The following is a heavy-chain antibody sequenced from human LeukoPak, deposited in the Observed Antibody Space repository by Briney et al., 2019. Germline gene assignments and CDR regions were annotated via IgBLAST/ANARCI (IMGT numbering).Heavy chain of an antibody. D-gene: IGHD3-9*01. V-gene: IGHV4-34*01. CDR1: GGSFSGYY. J-gene: IGHJ4*02. CDR2: INHSGST. CDR3: ASNDILTGSSLHYFDY. Sequence: SETLSLTCAVYGGSFSGYYWSWIRQPPRKGLEWIGEINHSGSTNYNPSLKSRVTISVDTSKNQFSLKLSSVTAADTAVYYCASNDILTGSSLHYFDYWGQGTLVTVSS.